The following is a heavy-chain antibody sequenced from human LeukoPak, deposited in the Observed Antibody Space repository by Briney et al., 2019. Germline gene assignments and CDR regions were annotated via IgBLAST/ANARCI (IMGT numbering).Heavy chain of an antibody. V-gene: IGHV3-30*02. CDR3: AKDPVRYSGSYFDGDYYFDY. J-gene: IGHJ4*02. CDR2: IRYDGSSK. Sequence: GGSLRLSCAASGFTFSSYGMHWVRQAPGKGLEWVAFIRYDGSSKYYADSVKGRFTISRDNSKNTLYLQMNSLRAEDTAVYYCAKDPVRYSGSYFDGDYYFDYWGQGTLVTVSS. CDR1: GFTFSSYG. D-gene: IGHD1-26*01.